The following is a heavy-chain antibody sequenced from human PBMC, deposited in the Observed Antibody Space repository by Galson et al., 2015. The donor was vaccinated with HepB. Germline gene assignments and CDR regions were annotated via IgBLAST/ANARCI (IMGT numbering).Heavy chain of an antibody. CDR1: DGSISSSDFY. Sequence: SETLSLTCTVSDGSISSSDFYWGWIRQSPGKGLEWIASKYYSGTTYSNPSLKSRVTISIDTSRDQISLRLTSVTAVDTAVYYCARTSHYFASGSYSNYWGQGALVTVSS. D-gene: IGHD3-10*01. CDR2: KYYSGTT. V-gene: IGHV4-39*01. J-gene: IGHJ4*02. CDR3: ARTSHYFASGSYSNY.